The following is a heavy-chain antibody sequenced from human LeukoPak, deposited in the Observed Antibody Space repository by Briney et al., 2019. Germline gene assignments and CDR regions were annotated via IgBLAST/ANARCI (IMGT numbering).Heavy chain of an antibody. V-gene: IGHV4-59*01. CDR2: IDYSGST. Sequence: KPSELLSLTCTVSGSSISSYYWSWIRQPPKKRQEWTGYIDYSGSTNYDPSLKSRVTISVDTSKNQFSLQMNTLTAADTAVYYCARLDRVRGVINFDYWGQGTLVTVSS. CDR1: GSSISSYY. CDR3: ARLDRVRGVINFDY. D-gene: IGHD3-10*01. J-gene: IGHJ4*02.